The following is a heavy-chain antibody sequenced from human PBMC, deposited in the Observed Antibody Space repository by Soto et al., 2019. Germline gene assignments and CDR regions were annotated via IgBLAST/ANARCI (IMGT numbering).Heavy chain of an antibody. Sequence: GGSLRLSCAASGFTVSSIYMSWVRQAPGKGLEWVSVIYSGGSTYYADSVKGRFTISRDNSKNTLYLQMNSLRAEDTAVYYCARVIVRTYDYDSSGYYFNYWGQGTLVPVSS. V-gene: IGHV3-66*01. D-gene: IGHD3-22*01. J-gene: IGHJ4*02. CDR3: ARVIVRTYDYDSSGYYFNY. CDR2: IYSGGST. CDR1: GFTVSSIY.